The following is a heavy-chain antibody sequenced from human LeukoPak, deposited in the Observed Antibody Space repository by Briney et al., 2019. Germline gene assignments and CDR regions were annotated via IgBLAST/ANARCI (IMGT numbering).Heavy chain of an antibody. CDR3: ARGLRIAVAGNIDY. CDR1: GFTFSTYS. D-gene: IGHD6-19*01. CDR2: ISYDGSNK. V-gene: IGHV3-30*04. Sequence: GGSLRLSCAASGFTFSTYSMHWVRQAPGKVLEWVAAISYDGSNKRYADSVKGRFTISRDNSKNTLYLQMNSLRADNTAVYYCARGLRIAVAGNIDYWGQGTLVTVSS. J-gene: IGHJ4*02.